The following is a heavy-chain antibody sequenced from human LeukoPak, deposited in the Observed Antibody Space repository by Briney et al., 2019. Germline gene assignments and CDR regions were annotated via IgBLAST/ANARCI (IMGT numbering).Heavy chain of an antibody. V-gene: IGHV3-48*03. J-gene: IGHJ4*02. D-gene: IGHD3-3*01. Sequence: GGSLRLSCAASGFTFCNYEMYWVRQAPGKGLEWVSYISSGGSTINYADSVKGRFTISRDNAKNSLYLKMNSLRAEDTAAYYCARGVVIVGIDYWGQGTLVTVSS. CDR1: GFTFCNYE. CDR2: ISSGGSTI. CDR3: ARGVVIVGIDY.